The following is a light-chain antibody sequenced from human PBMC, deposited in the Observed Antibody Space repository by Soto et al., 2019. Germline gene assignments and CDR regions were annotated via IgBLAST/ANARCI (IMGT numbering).Light chain of an antibody. CDR2: GVT. CDR3: NSYTTTSTLL. V-gene: IGLV2-14*01. J-gene: IGLJ2*01. Sequence: QYVLTQPASVSGSPGQSITISCTGTSSDIGNYNYVSWYQQHPGKAPKLIIYGVTNRPSGVSNRFSGSKSGNTASLTISGLQAEDEADYYCNSYTTTSTLLFGGGTKLTVL. CDR1: SSDIGNYNY.